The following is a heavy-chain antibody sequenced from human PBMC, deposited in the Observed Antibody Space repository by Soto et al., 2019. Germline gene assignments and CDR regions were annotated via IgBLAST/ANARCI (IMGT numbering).Heavy chain of an antibody. D-gene: IGHD3-22*01. CDR3: ASDSSGYYCLDY. V-gene: IGHV3-30-3*01. Sequence: PGGSLRLSCAASGFTFSSYAMHWVRQAPGKGLEWVAVISYDGSNKYYADSVKGRFTISRDNSKNTLYLQMNSLRAEDTAVYYCASDSSGYYCLDYWGQGTLVTVSS. J-gene: IGHJ4*02. CDR1: GFTFSSYA. CDR2: ISYDGSNK.